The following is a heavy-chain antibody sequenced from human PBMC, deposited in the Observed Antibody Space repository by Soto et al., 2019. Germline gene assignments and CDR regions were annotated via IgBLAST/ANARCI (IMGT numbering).Heavy chain of an antibody. CDR1: GYSFTSYW. V-gene: IGHV5-10-1*01. Sequence: PGESLKISCKGSGYSFTSYWISWVRQMPGKGLEWMGRIDPSDSYTNYSPSFQGHVTISADKSISTAHLQWSSLKASDTAMYYCARRGDGYNPLSYYYGMDVWGQGTTVTVSS. CDR2: IDPSDSYT. D-gene: IGHD3-10*01. CDR3: ARRGDGYNPLSYYYGMDV. J-gene: IGHJ6*02.